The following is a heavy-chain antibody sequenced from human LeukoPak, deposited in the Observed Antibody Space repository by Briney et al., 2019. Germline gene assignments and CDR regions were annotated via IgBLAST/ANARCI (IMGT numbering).Heavy chain of an antibody. CDR2: ISGSGSDM. CDR3: AISREATSDF. D-gene: IGHD5-12*01. CDR1: GFTFSSFT. V-gene: IGHV3-21*01. J-gene: IGHJ4*02. Sequence: GGSLRLSCAASGFTFSSFTMNWVRQTPGKGLEWVSSISGSGSDMYYAESVKGRFTISRDNAKNSLYLQMNSLRAEDTAVYYCAISREATSDFWGQGTLVTVSS.